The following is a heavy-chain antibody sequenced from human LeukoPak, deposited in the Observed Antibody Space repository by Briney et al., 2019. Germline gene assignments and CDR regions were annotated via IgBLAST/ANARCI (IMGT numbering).Heavy chain of an antibody. Sequence: SSETLSLTCAVYGGSFSGYYWSWIRQPPGKGLEWIGEINHSGSTNYNPSLKSRVTISVDTSKNQFSLKLSSVTAADTAVYYCARIVVVVPAAIFYLGYYYYYMDVWGKGTTVTVSS. J-gene: IGHJ6*03. CDR3: ARIVVVVPAAIFYLGYYYYYMDV. CDR1: GGSFSGYY. CDR2: INHSGST. D-gene: IGHD2-2*01. V-gene: IGHV4-34*01.